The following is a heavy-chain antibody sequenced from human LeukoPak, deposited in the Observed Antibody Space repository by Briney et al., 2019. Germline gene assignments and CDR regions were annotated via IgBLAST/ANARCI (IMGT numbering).Heavy chain of an antibody. Sequence: SETLSLTCAVYGGSFNNYYWSWIRQPPGTGLEWIGEINHSGSTKYNPSLKSRVTISVDTSKNKFSLKLTSVHAADTAVYYCARGTGFGVVFNYYQYYMDVWGKGTTVTVSS. D-gene: IGHD3-3*01. CDR1: GGSFNNYY. CDR3: ARGTGFGVVFNYYQYYMDV. J-gene: IGHJ6*03. V-gene: IGHV4-34*01. CDR2: INHSGST.